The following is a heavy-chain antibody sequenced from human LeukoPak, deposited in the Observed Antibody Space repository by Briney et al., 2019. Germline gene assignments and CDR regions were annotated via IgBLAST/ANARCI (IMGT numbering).Heavy chain of an antibody. CDR3: ASYLTSSPSGMDV. Sequence: GGSLRLSCAASGFTFSSYWMHWLRQEPRKRLVWVSHISTDGSSRSYADSVKGRFTISRDNGKNTLYLQMNSLRAEDTAVYYCASYLTSSPSGMDVWGQGATVTVSS. D-gene: IGHD2/OR15-2a*01. V-gene: IGHV3-74*01. J-gene: IGHJ6*02. CDR2: ISTDGSSR. CDR1: GFTFSSYW.